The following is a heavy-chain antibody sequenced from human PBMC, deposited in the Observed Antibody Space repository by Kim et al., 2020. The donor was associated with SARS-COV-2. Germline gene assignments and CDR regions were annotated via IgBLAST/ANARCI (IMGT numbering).Heavy chain of an antibody. Sequence: GGSLRLSCAASGFTFSSYAMSWVRQDPGKGLEWVSALSGNGGTTYYADSVKGRFTISRDSSKNTLFLQMNTLRAEDTAVYYCAKVGYGGYVGRDYFDSWGQGTLVTVSS. V-gene: IGHV3-23*01. CDR3: AKVGYGGYVGRDYFDS. CDR2: LSGNGGTT. CDR1: GFTFSSYA. J-gene: IGHJ4*02. D-gene: IGHD4-17*01.